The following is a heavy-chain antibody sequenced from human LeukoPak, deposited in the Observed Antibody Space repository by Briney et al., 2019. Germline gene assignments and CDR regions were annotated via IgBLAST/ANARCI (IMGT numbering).Heavy chain of an antibody. J-gene: IGHJ4*02. V-gene: IGHV4-61*02. D-gene: IGHD2-2*01. Sequence: SETLSLTCTVSGGSISSGSYYWSWIRQPAGKGLEWIGRIYTSGSTNYNPSLKSRVTISVDTSKNQFSLKLSSVTAADTAVYYCARNPRTNYAKGGTSDYWGQGTLVTVSS. CDR1: GGSISSGSYY. CDR2: IYTSGST. CDR3: ARNPRTNYAKGGTSDY.